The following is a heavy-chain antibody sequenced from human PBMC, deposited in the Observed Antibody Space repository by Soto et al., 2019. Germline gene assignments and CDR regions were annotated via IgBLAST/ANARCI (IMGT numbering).Heavy chain of an antibody. V-gene: IGHV1-69*08. D-gene: IGHD5-18*01. J-gene: IGHJ4*02. Sequence: QVQLVQSGAEVKKPGSSVKVSCKASGGTFSSYTISWVRQAPGQGLEWMGRIIPILGIANYAQKFQGRVTITADKSTSTAYMELSSLRSEDTAVYYCARDLRWRYSYDYWGQGTLVTVSS. CDR2: IIPILGIA. CDR1: GGTFSSYT. CDR3: ARDLRWRYSYDY.